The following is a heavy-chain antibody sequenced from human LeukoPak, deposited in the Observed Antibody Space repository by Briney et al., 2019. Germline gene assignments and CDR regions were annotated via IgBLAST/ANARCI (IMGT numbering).Heavy chain of an antibody. D-gene: IGHD5-18*01. Sequence: GGSLRLSCAASGFTFSSYSINWIRQAPGKGLEWVSSISSSSTYKYYAESVKGRFTVSRDNAKNSLYLQMNSLRAEDAAVYYCARDPFNTAMVTYYYMDVWGKGTTVTVSS. J-gene: IGHJ6*03. CDR1: GFTFSSYS. V-gene: IGHV3-21*01. CDR3: ARDPFNTAMVTYYYMDV. CDR2: ISSSSTYK.